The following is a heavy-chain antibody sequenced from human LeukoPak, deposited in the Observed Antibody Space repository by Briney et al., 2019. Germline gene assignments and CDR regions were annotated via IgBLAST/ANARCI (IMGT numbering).Heavy chain of an antibody. CDR2: IYYSGST. J-gene: IGHJ2*01. Sequence: SQTLSLTCTVSGGSISSGGYYWSWIRQHPGKGLEWIGYIYYSGSTYYNPSLKSRVTISVDTSKNQFSLKLSSVTAADTAVYYCARGLVEMATRYFDLWGRGTLVTVSS. D-gene: IGHD5-24*01. V-gene: IGHV4-31*03. CDR3: ARGLVEMATRYFDL. CDR1: GGSISSGGYY.